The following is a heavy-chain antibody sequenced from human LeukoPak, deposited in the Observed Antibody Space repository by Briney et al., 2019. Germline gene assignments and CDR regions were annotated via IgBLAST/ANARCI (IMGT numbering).Heavy chain of an antibody. CDR3: AREFGLYYDSSGYYYDY. V-gene: IGHV1-18*01. Sequence: ASVKVSCKASGYTFTSYGISWVRQAPGQGLEWMGWISAYNGNTNYAQKLQGRVTMTTDTSTSTAYMELRSLRSDDTAVYYCAREFGLYYDSSGYYYDYWGQGTPVTVSS. CDR2: ISAYNGNT. J-gene: IGHJ4*02. CDR1: GYTFTSYG. D-gene: IGHD3-22*01.